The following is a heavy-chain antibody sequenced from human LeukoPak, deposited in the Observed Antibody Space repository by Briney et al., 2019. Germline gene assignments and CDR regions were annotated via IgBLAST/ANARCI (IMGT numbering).Heavy chain of an antibody. CDR2: INSHGSST. CDR3: ARELEGPAMVTYYYYGMDV. Sequence: GGSLRLSCAASGFTFSSYWMHWVRQAPGKGLVWVSRINSHGSSTSYADSVKGRFTISRDNAKNTLYLQMNSLRAEDTAVYYCARELEGPAMVTYYYYGMDVWGQGTTVTVSS. CDR1: GFTFSSYW. D-gene: IGHD5-18*01. V-gene: IGHV3-74*01. J-gene: IGHJ6*02.